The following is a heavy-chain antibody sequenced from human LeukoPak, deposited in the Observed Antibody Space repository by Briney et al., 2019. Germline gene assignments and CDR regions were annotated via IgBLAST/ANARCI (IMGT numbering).Heavy chain of an antibody. CDR3: AREWTGIYYGSGSFNWFDP. Sequence: SETLSLTCTVSGGSISSYYWSWIRQPPGKGLEWIGDIYYSGSTNYNPSLKRRVTISVDTTKNQFSLKLSSVTAADTAVYYCAREWTGIYYGSGSFNWFDPWGQGTLVTVSS. V-gene: IGHV4-59*01. CDR1: GGSISSYY. CDR2: IYYSGST. J-gene: IGHJ5*02. D-gene: IGHD3-10*01.